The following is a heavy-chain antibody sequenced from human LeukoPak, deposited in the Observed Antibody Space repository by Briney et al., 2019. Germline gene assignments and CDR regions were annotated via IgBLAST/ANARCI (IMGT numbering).Heavy chain of an antibody. CDR2: SSGDEDSI. Sequence: AGGSLRLSCAASGLTFKNFAMSWVRQAPGKGLEWLAVSSGDEDSIHYADSVRGHFVISTDNSENTSYLHMNSLRAEDTAVYYCAKDLVRDYVWGSYGDWGQGTLVTVSS. V-gene: IGHV3-23*01. J-gene: IGHJ4*02. CDR1: GLTFKNFA. CDR3: AKDLVRDYVWGSYGD. D-gene: IGHD3-16*01.